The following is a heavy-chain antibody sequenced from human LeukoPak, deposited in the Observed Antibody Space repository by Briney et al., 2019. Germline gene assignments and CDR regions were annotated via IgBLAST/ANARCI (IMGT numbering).Heavy chain of an antibody. J-gene: IGHJ4*02. V-gene: IGHV1-2*06. CDR3: ARAPAGTGPSFDY. CDR2: INPNSGGT. Sequence: ASVKVSCKASGYTFTGYYMHWVRQAPGQGLEWMGRINPNSGGTNYAQKFQGRVTMTRDTSISTAYMELSRLRSDDTAVYYCARAPAGTGPSFDYRGQGTLVTVSS. D-gene: IGHD3/OR15-3a*01. CDR1: GYTFTGYY.